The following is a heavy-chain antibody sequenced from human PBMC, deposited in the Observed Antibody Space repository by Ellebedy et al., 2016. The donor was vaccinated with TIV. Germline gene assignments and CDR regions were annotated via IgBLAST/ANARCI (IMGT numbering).Heavy chain of an antibody. CDR3: AISVAAYHFDY. CDR1: GFTFSDYY. D-gene: IGHD2-15*01. CDR2: ISSSSSYT. V-gene: IGHV3-11*03. Sequence: GESLKISXAASGFTFSDYYMSWIRQAPGKGLEWVSYISSSSSYTNYADSVKGRFTISRDNAKNSLYLQMNSLRAEDTAVYYCAISVAAYHFDYWGQGTLVTVSS. J-gene: IGHJ4*02.